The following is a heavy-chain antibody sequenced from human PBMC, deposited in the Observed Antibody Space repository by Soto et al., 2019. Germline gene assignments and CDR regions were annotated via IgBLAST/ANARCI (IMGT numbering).Heavy chain of an antibody. J-gene: IGHJ4*02. CDR1: GFTFSSYA. Sequence: GGSLRLSCAASGFTFSSYAMHWVRQAPGKGLEWVAVISYDGSNKYYADSVKGRFTISRANSKNTLYLQMNSLRAKDRAVYYYARDEYSSSSALDYWGQGTLVTVSS. D-gene: IGHD6-6*01. CDR2: ISYDGSNK. V-gene: IGHV3-30*04. CDR3: ARDEYSSSSALDY.